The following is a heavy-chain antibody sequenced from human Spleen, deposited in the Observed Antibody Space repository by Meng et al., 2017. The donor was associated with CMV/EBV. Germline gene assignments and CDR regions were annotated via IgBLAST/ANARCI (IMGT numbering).Heavy chain of an antibody. CDR1: GGSINSDSYY. D-gene: IGHD3-22*01. CDR3: AREGYYDSSGLSGFYYYYGMDV. Sequence: SETLSLTCTVSGGSINSDSYYWGWVRQPPGKGLEWIGSISHSGGTFYNPSLQSRVIISVDTSKNQLSLKLSSVTAADTAVYYCAREGYYDSSGLSGFYYYYGMDVWGQGTTVTVSS. J-gene: IGHJ6*02. CDR2: ISHSGGT. V-gene: IGHV4-39*07.